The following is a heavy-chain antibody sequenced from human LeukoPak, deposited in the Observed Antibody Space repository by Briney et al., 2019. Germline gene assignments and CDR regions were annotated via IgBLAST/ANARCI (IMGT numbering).Heavy chain of an antibody. CDR2: IDHSGTT. J-gene: IGHJ4*02. Sequence: SQSLSLTCTVSGGSVSRGSYYWSWIRQPPGKGLEWIGYIDHSGTTNYSPSLKSRVTISVDMTKNQFSLNLTSVTAADTAVYYCARGRLGATYWGQGTLVTVSS. D-gene: IGHD1-26*01. V-gene: IGHV4-61*01. CDR3: ARGRLGATY. CDR1: GGSVSRGSYY.